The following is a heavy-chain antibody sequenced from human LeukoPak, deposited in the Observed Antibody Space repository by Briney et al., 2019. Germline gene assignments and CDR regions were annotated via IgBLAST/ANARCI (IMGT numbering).Heavy chain of an antibody. CDR2: INHSGST. V-gene: IGHV4-34*01. CDR1: GDSFSGAY. J-gene: IGHJ3*02. D-gene: IGHD5-24*01. CDR3: ATNQDGSNSNQPWAFDI. Sequence: SETLSLTCAVYGDSFSGAYWRWIRQPPGKGLEWIGEINHSGSTNYNPSLKSRVTISVDTSKNQFSLKLSSVTAADTAVYYCATNQDGSNSNQPWAFDIWGQGTMVTVSS.